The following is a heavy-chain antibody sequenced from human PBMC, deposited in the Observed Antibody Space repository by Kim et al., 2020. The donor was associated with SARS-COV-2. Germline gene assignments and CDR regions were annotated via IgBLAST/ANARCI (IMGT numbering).Heavy chain of an antibody. D-gene: IGHD1-26*01. CDR2: IKQDGSEK. Sequence: GGSLRLSCAASRFIFSSYWMNWVRQAPGKGPEWVANIKQDGSEKYYLDSVKGRFAISRDNAKNSLYLQMNSLGVDDTAVDYCARGNVLGATPFDYWGQGTLVTVSS. CDR3: ARGNVLGATPFDY. CDR1: RFIFSSYW. V-gene: IGHV3-7*01. J-gene: IGHJ4*02.